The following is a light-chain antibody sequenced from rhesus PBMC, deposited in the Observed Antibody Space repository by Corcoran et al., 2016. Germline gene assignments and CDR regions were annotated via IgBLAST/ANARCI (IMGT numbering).Light chain of an antibody. CDR3: QHSYGTPLT. CDR1: ENVNNY. J-gene: IGKJ4*01. CDR2: KAS. V-gene: IGKV1-74*01. Sequence: DIQMTQSPSSLSASVGDRVTITCRASENVNNYLHWYQQKPGKAPKLLIYKASTLQRGVPSRFSGSGFGTDFTLTIRSLQPEDFATYYCQHSYGTPLTFGGGTKVELK.